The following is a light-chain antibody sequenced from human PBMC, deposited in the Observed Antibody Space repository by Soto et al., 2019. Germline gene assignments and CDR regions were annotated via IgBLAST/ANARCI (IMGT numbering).Light chain of an antibody. CDR1: QSVSSSY. V-gene: IGKV3-20*01. CDR2: GAS. Sequence: EIALTQSPGTPPLSPGERATLSCSARQSVSSSYLAWYQQKPGQAPRLLIYGASGTATCIPDLFSGSGSGTDFTLNISSLESEALAVYYCQQYGSATPIYTFGQGTKLEI. CDR3: QQYGSATPIYT. J-gene: IGKJ2*01.